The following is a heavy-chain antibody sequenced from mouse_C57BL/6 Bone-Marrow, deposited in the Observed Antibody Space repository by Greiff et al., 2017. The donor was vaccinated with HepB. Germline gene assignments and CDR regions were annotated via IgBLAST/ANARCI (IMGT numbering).Heavy chain of an antibody. J-gene: IGHJ1*03. Sequence: ESGPGLVKPSQSLSLTCSVTGYSITSGYYWNWIRQFPGNKLEWMGYISYDGSNNYNPSLKNRISITRDTSKNQFFLKLNSVTTEDTATYYCARGDYGSSYGYFDVWGTGTTVTVSS. CDR1: GYSITSGYY. CDR3: ARGDYGSSYGYFDV. CDR2: ISYDGSN. D-gene: IGHD1-1*01. V-gene: IGHV3-6*01.